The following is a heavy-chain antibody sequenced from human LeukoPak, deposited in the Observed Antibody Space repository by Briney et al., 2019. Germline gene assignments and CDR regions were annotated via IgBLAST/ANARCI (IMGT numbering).Heavy chain of an antibody. J-gene: IGHJ3*02. CDR3: ARVRDYYDSSGYPI. Sequence: GVSLRLSCAASGFTFSSYSMNWVRQAPGKGLEWVSYISSSSSTIYYADSVKGRFTISRDNAKNSLYLQMNSLRAEDTAVYYCARVRDYYDSSGYPIWGQGTMVTVSS. V-gene: IGHV3-48*01. CDR1: GFTFSSYS. CDR2: ISSSSSTI. D-gene: IGHD3-22*01.